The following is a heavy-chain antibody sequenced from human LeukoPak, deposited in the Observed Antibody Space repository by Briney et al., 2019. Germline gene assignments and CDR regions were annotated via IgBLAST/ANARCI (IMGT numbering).Heavy chain of an antibody. V-gene: IGHV4-39*07. Sequence: SETLSLTCTVSGGSISSSSYYWGWIRQPPGKGLEWIGSIYYSGSTYYNPSLKSRVTISVDTSKNRFSLKLSSVTAADTAVYYCAREGAVVVTAWFDYWGQGTLVTVSS. J-gene: IGHJ4*02. CDR3: AREGAVVVTAWFDY. CDR2: IYYSGST. D-gene: IGHD2-21*02. CDR1: GGSISSSSYY.